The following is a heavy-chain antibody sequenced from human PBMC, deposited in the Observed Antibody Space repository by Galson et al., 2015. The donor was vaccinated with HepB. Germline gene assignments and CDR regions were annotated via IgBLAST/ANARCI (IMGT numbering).Heavy chain of an antibody. Sequence: SVTVSCKASGSTFTSYYMHWVRQAPGQGLEWMGIINPSSGSTSYAQKFQGRVTMTRDTSTSTVYMELSSLRSEDTAVYYCAREPYSSSSGNYYGMDVWGQGTTVTVSS. V-gene: IGHV1-46*01. CDR1: GSTFTSYY. CDR2: INPSSGST. CDR3: AREPYSSSSGNYYGMDV. J-gene: IGHJ6*02. D-gene: IGHD6-6*01.